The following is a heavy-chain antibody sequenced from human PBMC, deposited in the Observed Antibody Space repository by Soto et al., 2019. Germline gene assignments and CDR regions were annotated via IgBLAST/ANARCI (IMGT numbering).Heavy chain of an antibody. CDR1: GYTFTSYA. CDR2: INAGNGNT. CDR3: AGSGATVTNPYYYYYYGMDV. Sequence: ASVEVSCKXSGYTFTSYAMHWVRQAPGQRLEWMGWINAGNGNTKYSQKFQGRVTITRDTSASTAYMELSSLRSEDTAVYYCAGSGATVTNPYYYYYYGMDVWGQGTTVTVSS. J-gene: IGHJ6*02. V-gene: IGHV1-3*01. D-gene: IGHD4-17*01.